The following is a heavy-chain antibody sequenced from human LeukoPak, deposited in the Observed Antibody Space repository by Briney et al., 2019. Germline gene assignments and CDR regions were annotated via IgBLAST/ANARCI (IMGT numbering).Heavy chain of an antibody. CDR3: ARSYDILTGTYYYYYGMDV. CDR1: GFIFSSYS. J-gene: IGHJ6*02. V-gene: IGHV3-21*01. D-gene: IGHD3-9*01. Sequence: GGSLRLSCAASGFIFSSYSMNWVRQAPGKGLEWVSSISSSSSYIYYADSVKGRFTISRDNAKNSLYLQMNSLRAEDTAVYYCARSYDILTGTYYYYYGMDVWGQGTTVTVSS. CDR2: ISSSSSYI.